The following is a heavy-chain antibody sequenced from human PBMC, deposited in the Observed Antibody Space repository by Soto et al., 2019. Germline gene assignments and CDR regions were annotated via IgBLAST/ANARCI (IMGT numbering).Heavy chain of an antibody. J-gene: IGHJ4*02. Sequence: SETLSLTCTFSGGSVSSGSYYWSWIRKPPGKGLEWIGYIYYSGSTNYNPSLKSRVTISVDTSKNQFSLKLSSVTAADTAVYYCARGLPYDSSGYYCDYWGQGTLVTVSS. V-gene: IGHV4-61*01. CDR2: IYYSGST. D-gene: IGHD3-22*01. CDR1: GGSVSSGSYY. CDR3: ARGLPYDSSGYYCDY.